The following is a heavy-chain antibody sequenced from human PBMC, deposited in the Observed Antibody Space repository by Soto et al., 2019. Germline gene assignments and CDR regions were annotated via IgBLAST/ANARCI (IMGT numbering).Heavy chain of an antibody. CDR1: GYNFNQYY. Sequence: QVQLVQSGPEVRKPGASVRLSCATSGYNFNQYYIHWVRQAPGQGLAWMGIINLRGGTTEYAHKFRGRVTVTGDTSTRTAYMELSSLRSEYTDVYFCARGPDDSDVPRWDHWGQGTLITVSS. CDR2: INLRGGTT. D-gene: IGHD4-17*01. J-gene: IGHJ4*02. CDR3: ARGPDDSDVPRWDH. V-gene: IGHV1-46*02.